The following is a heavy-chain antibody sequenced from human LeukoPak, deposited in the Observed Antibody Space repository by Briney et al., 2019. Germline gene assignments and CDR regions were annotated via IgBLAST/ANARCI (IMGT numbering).Heavy chain of an antibody. J-gene: IGHJ4*02. V-gene: IGHV3-30*03. CDR3: ASHQQWFGGYKY. D-gene: IGHD3-10*01. CDR2: ISYDGKNK. CDR1: GFTFSSCG. Sequence: GGSLRLSCGASGFTFSSCGMHWVRQAPGKGLEWVAVISYDGKNKYYAESVKGRFTISRDNSKNMLYPQMNSLRVEDTAVYYCASHQQWFGGYKYWGQGTLVTVFS.